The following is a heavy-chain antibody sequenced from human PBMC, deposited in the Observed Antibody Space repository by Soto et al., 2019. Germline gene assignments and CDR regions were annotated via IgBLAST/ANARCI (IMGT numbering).Heavy chain of an antibody. D-gene: IGHD3-10*01. Sequence: EVQLLEAGGGLVQPGGSLRLSCAASGFTFSSYAMSWVRQAPGKGLEWVSAISGSGGSTYYADSVKGRFTISRDNSKNTLYLQMNSLRAEDTAVYYCAKDWLAVRGEPPTDWGQGTLVTVSS. J-gene: IGHJ4*02. CDR1: GFTFSSYA. V-gene: IGHV3-23*01. CDR3: AKDWLAVRGEPPTD. CDR2: ISGSGGST.